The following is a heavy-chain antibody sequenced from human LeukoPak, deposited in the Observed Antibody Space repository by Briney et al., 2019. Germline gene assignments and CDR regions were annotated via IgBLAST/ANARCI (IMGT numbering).Heavy chain of an antibody. V-gene: IGHV4-4*02. CDR1: GGSISSSNW. Sequence: SETLSLTCAVSGGSISSSNWWSWVRQPPGKGLEWIGEIYHSGSTNYNPSLKSRVTISVDKSKNQFSLKLSSVTAADTAVYYCARRAVYDSSGPLPEYYFDYWGQGTLVTVSS. D-gene: IGHD3-22*01. J-gene: IGHJ4*02. CDR2: IYHSGST. CDR3: ARRAVYDSSGPLPEYYFDY.